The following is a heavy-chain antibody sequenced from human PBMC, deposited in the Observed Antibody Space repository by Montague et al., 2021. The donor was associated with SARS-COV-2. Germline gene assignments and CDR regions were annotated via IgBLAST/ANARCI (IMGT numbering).Heavy chain of an antibody. V-gene: IGHV4-61*01. CDR2: LYYSGST. J-gene: IGHJ4*02. CDR3: ARELEIHDFLSGYYIGD. CDR1: GGFVHSGSSD. Sequence: SETLSLTCTVSGGFVHSGSSDWHTSQLQPRHKLVWIGYLYYSGSTSYNPSLKSRVTISLDTSKNQFSLNLTSVTAADTALYFCARELEIHDFLSGYYIGDWGQGPLVTVSS. D-gene: IGHD3-3*01.